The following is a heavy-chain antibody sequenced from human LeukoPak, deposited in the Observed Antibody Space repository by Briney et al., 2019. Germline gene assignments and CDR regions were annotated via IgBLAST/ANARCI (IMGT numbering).Heavy chain of an antibody. CDR1: GFSFSNYW. CDR2: IKQDGSEK. J-gene: IGHJ4*02. Sequence: GGSLRLSCAASGFSFSNYWMSWVRQAPGKGLEWVANIKQDGSEKYYVDSVKGRFTISRDNAKNSLYLQMNSLRAEDTAVYYCAREIEYYDFWSGYYLWGQGTLVTVSS. V-gene: IGHV3-7*03. D-gene: IGHD3-3*01. CDR3: AREIEYYDFWSGYYL.